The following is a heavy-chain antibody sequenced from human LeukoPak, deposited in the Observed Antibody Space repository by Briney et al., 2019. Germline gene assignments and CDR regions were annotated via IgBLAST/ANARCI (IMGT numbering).Heavy chain of an antibody. V-gene: IGHV1-69*06. D-gene: IGHD3-22*01. CDR1: GGTFSSYA. Sequence: GASVKVSCKASGGTFSSYAISWVRQAPGQGLEWMGGIIPIFGTANYAQKFQGRVTITAAKSTSTAYMELSSLRSEDTAVYYCARDSSGYYGGGDYWGQGTLVTVSS. CDR3: ARDSSGYYGGGDY. CDR2: IIPIFGTA. J-gene: IGHJ4*02.